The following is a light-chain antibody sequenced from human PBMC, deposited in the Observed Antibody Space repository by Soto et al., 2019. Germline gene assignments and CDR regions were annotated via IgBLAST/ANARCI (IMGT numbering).Light chain of an antibody. J-gene: IGLJ2*01. V-gene: IGLV1-51*02. Sequence: QSVLTQPPSVSAAPGQKVSISCSGSSSNIGNRHVSWYQHLPGTAPKLLLYANNYRPSGIPDRFSGSKSDTSATLGITGLQTRDEADYYCAAWDSSLNAVAFGGGTKLTVL. CDR1: SSNIGNRH. CDR2: ANN. CDR3: AAWDSSLNAVA.